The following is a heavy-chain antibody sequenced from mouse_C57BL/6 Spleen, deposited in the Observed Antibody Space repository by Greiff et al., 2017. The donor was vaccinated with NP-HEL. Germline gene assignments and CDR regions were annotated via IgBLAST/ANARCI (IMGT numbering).Heavy chain of an antibody. D-gene: IGHD2-3*01. CDR3: ALLYDGYQIYFDY. CDR2: IDPSDSET. Sequence: VQLQQPGAELVRPGSSVKLSCKASGYTFTSYWMHWVKQRPIQGLEWIGNIDPSDSETHYNQKFKDKATLTVDKSSSTAYMQLSSLTSEDSAVYYCALLYDGYQIYFDYWGQGTTLTVSS. V-gene: IGHV1-52*01. J-gene: IGHJ2*01. CDR1: GYTFTSYW.